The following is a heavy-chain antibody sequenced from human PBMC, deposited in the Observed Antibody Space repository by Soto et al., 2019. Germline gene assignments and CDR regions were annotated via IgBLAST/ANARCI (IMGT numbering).Heavy chain of an antibody. CDR3: ARGGGFDSFDY. J-gene: IGHJ4*02. D-gene: IGHD3-10*01. V-gene: IGHV4-30-2*01. Sequence: NPSETLSLTXTVSGASITYGAYSWSWIRQTPGKGLEWIGYINHLETTFYNPSFESRLTLSIDRTKNQFSLNLKSMSAADRAVYFCARGGGFDSFDYWGQGILVTVSS. CDR1: GASITYGAYS. CDR2: INHLETT.